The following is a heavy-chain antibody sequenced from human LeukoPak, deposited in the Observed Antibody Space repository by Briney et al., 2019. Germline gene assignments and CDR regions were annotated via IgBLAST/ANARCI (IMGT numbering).Heavy chain of an antibody. CDR1: GGSISSNSYY. J-gene: IGHJ4*02. V-gene: IGHV4-39*01. CDR3: ARGVLLWFGEFNRVYYFDY. D-gene: IGHD3-10*01. Sequence: SETLSLTCTVSGGSISSNSYYWGWIRQPPGKGLEWIGSIYYTGSTYYNPSLKSRVTISVDTSKNQFSLKLSSVTAADTAVYYCARGVLLWFGEFNRVYYFDYWGQGTLVTVPS. CDR2: IYYTGST.